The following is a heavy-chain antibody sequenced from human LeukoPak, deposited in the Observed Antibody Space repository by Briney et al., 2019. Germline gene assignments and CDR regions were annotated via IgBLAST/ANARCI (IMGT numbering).Heavy chain of an antibody. CDR3: AAYITPAFDY. CDR1: GGSISSYY. J-gene: IGHJ4*02. Sequence: SETLSLTCTVSGGSISSYYWSWIRQPPGKGLEWIGYIYYSGSTNYNPSLKSRVTISVDTSKNQFSLKLSSVTAADTAVYYCAAYITPAFDYWGQGTLATVSS. V-gene: IGHV4-59*01. D-gene: IGHD3-16*01. CDR2: IYYSGST.